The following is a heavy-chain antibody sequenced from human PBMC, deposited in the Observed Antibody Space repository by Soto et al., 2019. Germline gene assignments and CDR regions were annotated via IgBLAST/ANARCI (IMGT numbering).Heavy chain of an antibody. CDR1: GGSFSGYY. Sequence: KPSETLSLTCAVYGGSFSGYYWSWIRQPPGKGLEWIGEINHSGSTNYNPSLKSRVTISVDTSKNQFSLKLSSVTAADTAVYYCAREGRWLQPIDYWGQGTLVTVSS. V-gene: IGHV4-34*01. CDR3: AREGRWLQPIDY. CDR2: INHSGST. J-gene: IGHJ4*02. D-gene: IGHD5-12*01.